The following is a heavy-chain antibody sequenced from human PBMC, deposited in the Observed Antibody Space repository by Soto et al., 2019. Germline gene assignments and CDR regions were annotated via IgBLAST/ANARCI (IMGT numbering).Heavy chain of an antibody. D-gene: IGHD3-9*01. Sequence: QVQLVQSGAEVKKPGSSVKVSCKASGGTFSSYTISWVRQAPGQGLEWMGRIIPILGIANYAQKFQGRVTITADKSTSTAYMARSSLRSEDTAVYYCASHRYFDHHTAAWFDPWGQGTLVTVSS. CDR3: ASHRYFDHHTAAWFDP. CDR2: IIPILGIA. J-gene: IGHJ5*02. V-gene: IGHV1-69*02. CDR1: GGTFSSYT.